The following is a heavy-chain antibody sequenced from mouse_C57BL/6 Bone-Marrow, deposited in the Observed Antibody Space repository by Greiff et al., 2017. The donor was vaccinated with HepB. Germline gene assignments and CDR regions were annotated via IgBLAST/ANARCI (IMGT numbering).Heavy chain of an antibody. V-gene: IGHV1-26*01. J-gene: IGHJ2*01. CDR3: ARRGIYYGNYEAY. CDR2: INPNNGGT. CDR1: GYTFTDYY. Sequence: VQLQQSGPELVKPGASVKISCKASGYTFTDYYMNWVKQSHGKSLEWIGDINPNNGGTSYNQKFKGKATLTVDKSSSTAYMELRSLTSEDSAVYYCARRGIYYGNYEAYWGQGTTLTVSS. D-gene: IGHD2-1*01.